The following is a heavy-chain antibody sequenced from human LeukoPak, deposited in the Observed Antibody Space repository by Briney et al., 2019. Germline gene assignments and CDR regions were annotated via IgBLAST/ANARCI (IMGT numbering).Heavy chain of an antibody. CDR3: AKSPPGGWNDGFDY. D-gene: IGHD1-1*01. J-gene: IGHJ4*02. CDR1: GFTFSSYG. V-gene: IGHV3-30*18. Sequence: GGSLRLSCAASGFTFSSYGMHWVRQAPGKGLEWVAVISYDGSNKYYADSVKGRFTISRDNSKNTLYLQMNSLRAEDTAVYYCAKSPPGGWNDGFDYWGQGTLVTVSS. CDR2: ISYDGSNK.